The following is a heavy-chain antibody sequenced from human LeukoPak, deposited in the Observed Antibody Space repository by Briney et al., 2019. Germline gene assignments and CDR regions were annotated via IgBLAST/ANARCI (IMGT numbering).Heavy chain of an antibody. V-gene: IGHV3-23*01. Sequence: GGSLRLSCAASGLTFRSSAMSWVRLAPGKGLGWVSSIDGSGQTTYYADSVKGRFTISRDNSKNTLYLQLTSLRADDTAVYYCAKVAAWTYFDSWGQGTLVTVSS. CDR1: GLTFRSSA. D-gene: IGHD3/OR15-3a*01. J-gene: IGHJ4*02. CDR3: AKVAAWTYFDS. CDR2: IDGSGQTT.